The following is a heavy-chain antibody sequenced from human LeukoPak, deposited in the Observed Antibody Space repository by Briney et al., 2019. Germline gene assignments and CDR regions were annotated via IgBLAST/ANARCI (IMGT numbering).Heavy chain of an antibody. D-gene: IGHD2-8*01. J-gene: IGHJ5*02. Sequence: GGSLRLSCAASGFTFSNAWMNWVRQAPGKGLEWVGRIKSKPDGGTTDYAAPVKGRFTISRDDSRNTAYLQMDSLKTEDTALYYCTTPNEGNWFDPWGQGTLVTVSS. V-gene: IGHV3-15*01. CDR2: IKSKPDGGTT. CDR3: TTPNEGNWFDP. CDR1: GFTFSNAW.